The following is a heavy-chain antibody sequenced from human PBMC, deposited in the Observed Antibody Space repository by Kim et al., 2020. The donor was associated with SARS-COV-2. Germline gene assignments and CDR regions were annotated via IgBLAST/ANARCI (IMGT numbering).Heavy chain of an antibody. CDR1: GFTFSSYS. D-gene: IGHD3-9*01. CDR3: ARDDFDWSYYGMDV. CDR2: ISSSSSTI. V-gene: IGHV3-48*04. Sequence: GGSLRLSCAASGFTFSSYSMNWVRQAPGKGLEWVSYISSSSSTIYYADSVKGRFTISRDNAKNSLYLQMNSLRAEDTAVYYCARDDFDWSYYGMDVWGQGTTVTVSS. J-gene: IGHJ6*02.